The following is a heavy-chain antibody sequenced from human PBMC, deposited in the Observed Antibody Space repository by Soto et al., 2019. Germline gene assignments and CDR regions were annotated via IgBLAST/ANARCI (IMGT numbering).Heavy chain of an antibody. Sequence: SETLSLTCAVYGGSFSGYYWSWIRQPPGKGLEWIGEINHSGSTNYNPSLKSRVTISADTSKNQFSLKLSSVTAADTAVYYCARAGGILDYWGQGTLVTVSS. CDR1: GGSFSGYY. D-gene: IGHD2-8*02. CDR3: ARAGGILDY. J-gene: IGHJ4*02. V-gene: IGHV4-34*01. CDR2: INHSGST.